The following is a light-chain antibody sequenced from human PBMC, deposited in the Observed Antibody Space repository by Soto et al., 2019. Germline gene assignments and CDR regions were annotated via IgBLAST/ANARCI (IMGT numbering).Light chain of an antibody. CDR2: DAS. CDR3: HQYASSLT. J-gene: IGKJ4*01. Sequence: EIVLTQSPGTLSLSPGERATLSCRASQSVSTNYLAWYQQKPGQAPRLLIYDASSRATGVPDKFRGSGSGTDCTLIISRLEPEDFAVYYCHQYASSLTFGGGTKIEIK. CDR1: QSVSTNY. V-gene: IGKV3-20*01.